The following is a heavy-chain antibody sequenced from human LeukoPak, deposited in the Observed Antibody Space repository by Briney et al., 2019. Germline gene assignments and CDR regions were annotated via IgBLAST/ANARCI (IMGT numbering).Heavy chain of an antibody. J-gene: IGHJ5*02. D-gene: IGHD1-14*01. CDR3: ARGPRNDP. CDR2: VHPNSGNT. CDR1: GYPFTTWE. V-gene: IGHV1-8*01. Sequence: GASVKVSCKTSGYPFTTWEINWVRQAAGQGLEWMGWVHPNSGNTAYAQNFQGRVTMTRDTSISTAYMELSGLRSGDTAVYFCARGPRNDPWGQGTLVTVSS.